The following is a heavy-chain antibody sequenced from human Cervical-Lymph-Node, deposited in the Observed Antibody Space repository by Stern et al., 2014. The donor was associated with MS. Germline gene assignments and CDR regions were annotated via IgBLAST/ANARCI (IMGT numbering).Heavy chain of an antibody. CDR2: INPNSGGT. D-gene: IGHD6-25*01. CDR1: GYTFTGYH. Sequence: QVQLVQSGAEVKKPGASVKVSCKTSGYTFTGYHMHWVRQAPGQGLEWMGWINPNSGGTNYAQKFQGRVTMTRDTSISTAYMDLSRLRSDDTAVYYCARGAGSDYYYYYGMDVWGQGTTVTVSS. CDR3: ARGAGSDYYYYYGMDV. J-gene: IGHJ6*02. V-gene: IGHV1-2*02.